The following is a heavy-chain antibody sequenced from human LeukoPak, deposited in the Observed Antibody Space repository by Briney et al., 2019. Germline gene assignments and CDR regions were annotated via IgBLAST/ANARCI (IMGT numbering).Heavy chain of an antibody. CDR1: GYTFTSYG. J-gene: IGHJ4*02. V-gene: IGHV1-18*01. D-gene: IGHD2-2*01. CDR3: AREWVAGYCSSTSCYSIYFDY. Sequence: ASVKVSCKASGYTFTSYGISWLRQSPGQGLEWMGWIGAYNGNTNYAQKLQGRVTMTTDTSTSTAYMELRSLRSDDTAVYYCAREWVAGYCSSTSCYSIYFDYWGQGTLVTVSS. CDR2: IGAYNGNT.